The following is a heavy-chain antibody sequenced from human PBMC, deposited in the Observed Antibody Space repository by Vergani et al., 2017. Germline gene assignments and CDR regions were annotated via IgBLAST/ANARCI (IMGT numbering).Heavy chain of an antibody. CDR2: SIPIFGTA. CDR3: ARWKGTSTITGFDN. D-gene: IGHD5-24*01. Sequence: QVQLVQSGAEVKKPGASVKVSCKASGGTFNSYAISWVRQAPGQGLEWMGGSIPIFGTANYAQKFQGRVTITADEYTSTAYMELSSLRSEDTAVYYCARWKGTSTITGFDNWGQGTLVTVSS. V-gene: IGHV1-69*13. J-gene: IGHJ4*02. CDR1: GGTFNSYA.